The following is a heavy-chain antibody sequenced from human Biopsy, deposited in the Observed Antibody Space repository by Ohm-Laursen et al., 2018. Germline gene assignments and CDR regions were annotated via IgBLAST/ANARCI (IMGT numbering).Heavy chain of an antibody. CDR1: GGSISSYQ. CDR3: AREAAIIDPRTRAFDY. Sequence: SDTLSLTCTVSGGSISSYQWTWIRQPPGKGLEWIGYLYNTGGTNYNSSLKSRVTISVDTSKNQFSLKLRSVTAADTAVYYCAREAAIIDPRTRAFDYWGQGTLVTVSS. D-gene: IGHD6-25*01. V-gene: IGHV4-59*01. CDR2: LYNTGGT. J-gene: IGHJ4*02.